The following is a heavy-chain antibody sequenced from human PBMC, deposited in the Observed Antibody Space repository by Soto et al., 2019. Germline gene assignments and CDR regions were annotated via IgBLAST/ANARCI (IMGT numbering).Heavy chain of an antibody. V-gene: IGHV3-23*01. CDR3: ANDVEDGDYVLAYFQH. CDR2: ISGSGGST. CDR1: GVTFSSYA. D-gene: IGHD4-17*01. Sequence: EVQLLESGGGLVQPGGSLRLSCAASGVTFSSYAMSWVRQAPGKGLEWVSAISGSGGSTYYADSVKGRFTISRDNSKNTLYLQMNSLRAEDTAVYYCANDVEDGDYVLAYFQHWGQGTLVTVSS. J-gene: IGHJ1*01.